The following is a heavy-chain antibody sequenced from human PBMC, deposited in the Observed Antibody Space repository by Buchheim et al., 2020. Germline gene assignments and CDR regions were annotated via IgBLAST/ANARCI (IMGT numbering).Heavy chain of an antibody. D-gene: IGHD1-26*01. Sequence: QVQLQESGPGLVKPSETLSLTCTVSGGSISSYYWSWIRQPPGKGLEWIGYIYYSGSTSYNPSLKSRVTISVDTSKNQFSLKLSSVTAADTAVYYCARSGQWEPSYYYGMDVWGQGTT. V-gene: IGHV4-59*01. CDR3: ARSGQWEPSYYYGMDV. CDR2: IYYSGST. J-gene: IGHJ6*02. CDR1: GGSISSYY.